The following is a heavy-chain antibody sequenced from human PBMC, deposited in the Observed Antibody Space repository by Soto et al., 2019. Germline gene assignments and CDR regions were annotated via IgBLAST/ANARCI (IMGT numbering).Heavy chain of an antibody. CDR1: GFSLSDYA. Sequence: GGSLRLSCVASGFSLSDYAVNWVRQAPGKGLEWVSFISSDSRTIYYADSVEGHFTVSRDNARNSVSLQMDSLRDEDAAVYYCARIKLVEWFFINVDVYDMDVWGQGTPVTVSS. V-gene: IGHV3-48*02. CDR2: ISSDSRTI. J-gene: IGHJ6*02. D-gene: IGHD3-3*01. CDR3: ARIKLVEWFFINVDVYDMDV.